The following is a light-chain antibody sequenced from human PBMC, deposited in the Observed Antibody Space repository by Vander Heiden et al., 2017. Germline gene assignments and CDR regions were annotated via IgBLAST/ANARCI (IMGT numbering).Light chain of an antibody. CDR3: QQYYSTPIS. CDR1: QSVLYSSNNENY. Sequence: DIVMTQSPHPLAVPLGERATIICKSSQSVLYSSNNENYLAWYQQKSGQPPKLLIYWASTRESGVPDRFSGSGSGTDFTLTISSLQAEDVAVYYCQQYYSTPISFGQGTRLEIK. CDR2: WAS. V-gene: IGKV4-1*01. J-gene: IGKJ5*01.